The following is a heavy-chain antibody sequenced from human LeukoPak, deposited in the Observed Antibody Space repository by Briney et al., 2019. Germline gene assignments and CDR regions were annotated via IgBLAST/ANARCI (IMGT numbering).Heavy chain of an antibody. Sequence: GGSLRLSCAASGFTFNIYWMSWVRQAPGKGLEWVANIKQDGSEKYYVDSVKGRFTISRDNAKNSLYLQMNSLRAEDTAVYYCARIGAGSSRDYWGQGTLVTVSS. V-gene: IGHV3-7*04. CDR3: ARIGAGSSRDY. D-gene: IGHD6-13*01. J-gene: IGHJ4*02. CDR2: IKQDGSEK. CDR1: GFTFNIYW.